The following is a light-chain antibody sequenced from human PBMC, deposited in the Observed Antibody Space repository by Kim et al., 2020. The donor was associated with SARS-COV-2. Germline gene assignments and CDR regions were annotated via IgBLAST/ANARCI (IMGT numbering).Light chain of an antibody. J-gene: IGKJ1*01. V-gene: IGKV1-9*01. Sequence: DIQMTQSPSSLSASVGDRVTITCRASQNITTFLNWFQQRPGHAPKLLIYVAFTLQSGVPSRFSGSGSGTEFTLTVSSLQPEDFAVYYCQQLNTYPWTFGQGTKVDIK. CDR2: VAF. CDR1: QNITTF. CDR3: QQLNTYPWT.